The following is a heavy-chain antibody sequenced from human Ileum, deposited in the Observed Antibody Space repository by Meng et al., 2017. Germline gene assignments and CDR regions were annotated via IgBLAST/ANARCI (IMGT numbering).Heavy chain of an antibody. J-gene: IGHJ4*02. CDR1: GDSISSGNW. Sequence: VQLQWSGPGLVKPSGTLYLTCAVSGDSISSGNWWNWVRQSPGKGLEWIGEIFHGGTTNYNPSLKNRVTLLMDKSKNQFSLQLTSVTAADTAVFYCARGIGDIRVGFDYWGQGILVTVSS. CDR2: IFHGGTT. V-gene: IGHV4-4*02. D-gene: IGHD5-12*01. CDR3: ARGIGDIRVGFDY.